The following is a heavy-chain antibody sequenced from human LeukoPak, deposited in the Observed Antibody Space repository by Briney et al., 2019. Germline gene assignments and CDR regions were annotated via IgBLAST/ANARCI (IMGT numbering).Heavy chain of an antibody. Sequence: PGGSLKLSCAASGFTVSGSPMHWVRQASGKGLEWVGRIKSKDNSFTTAYAASVKGRFTISRDESKNTAYLEMNSLKTEDTAVYYCIPDYGIWGQGTMVTASS. CDR2: IKSKDNSFTT. CDR3: IPDYGI. D-gene: IGHD4-17*01. V-gene: IGHV3-73*01. J-gene: IGHJ3*02. CDR1: GFTVSGSP.